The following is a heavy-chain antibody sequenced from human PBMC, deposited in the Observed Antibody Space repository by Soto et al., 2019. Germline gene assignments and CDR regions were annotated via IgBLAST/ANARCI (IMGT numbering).Heavy chain of an antibody. CDR1: GFTFSDYY. V-gene: IGHV3-11*01. J-gene: IGHJ3*02. CDR2: ISSSGSTI. CDR3: ARVAGYCTNGVCYRTVAFDI. D-gene: IGHD2-8*01. Sequence: PGGSLRLSCAASGFTFSDYYMSWIRQAPGKGLEWVSYISSSGSTIYYADSVKGRFTVSRDNAKNSLYLQMNSLRAEDTAVYYCARVAGYCTNGVCYRTVAFDIWGQGTMVTVSS.